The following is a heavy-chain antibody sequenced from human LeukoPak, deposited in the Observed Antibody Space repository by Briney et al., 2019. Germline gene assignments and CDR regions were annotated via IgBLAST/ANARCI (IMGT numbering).Heavy chain of an antibody. CDR1: GINFADYA. CDR2: ISADGGST. V-gene: IGHV3-43*02. Sequence: AGGSLRLSCVVSGINFADYAMHWVRQPPGKGLEWVSLISADGGSTFSADSVEGRFSISRDNSKNSLYLQMNSLRSEDTAMYYCAKESGKFDYWGQGTLVAVSS. J-gene: IGHJ4*02. CDR3: AKESGKFDY.